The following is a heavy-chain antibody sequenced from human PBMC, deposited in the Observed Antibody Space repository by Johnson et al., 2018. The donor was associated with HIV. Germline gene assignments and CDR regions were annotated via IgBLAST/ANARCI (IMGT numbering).Heavy chain of an antibody. V-gene: IGHV3-33*05. J-gene: IGHJ3*02. CDR1: GFTFSSYG. CDR3: ASPPDAFDI. Sequence: VQLVESGGGLVQPGGSLRLSCAASGFTFSSYGMHWVRQAPGKGLEWVAVISYDGSNKYYADSVKGRFTISRDNSKNTLYLQMNSLRAEDTAVYYCASPPDAFDIWGQGTMVTVSS. CDR2: ISYDGSNK.